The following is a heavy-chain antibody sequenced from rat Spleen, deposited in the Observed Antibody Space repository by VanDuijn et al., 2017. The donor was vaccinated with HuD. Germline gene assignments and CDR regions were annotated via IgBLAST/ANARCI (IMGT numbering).Heavy chain of an antibody. CDR1: GFTFSNYY. CDR3: TREGLYYYDGYYQRDVMDA. J-gene: IGHJ4*01. Sequence: EVQLVESGGGLEQPGGSLKLSCAASGFTFSNYYMAWVRQAPTKGLEWVATISYDGSSTYYRDSVKGRFTISRDNAKSTLYLQMDSLRSEDTATYYCTREGLYYYDGYYQRDVMDAWGQGASVTVSS. CDR2: ISYDGSST. V-gene: IGHV5-29*01. D-gene: IGHD1-12*03.